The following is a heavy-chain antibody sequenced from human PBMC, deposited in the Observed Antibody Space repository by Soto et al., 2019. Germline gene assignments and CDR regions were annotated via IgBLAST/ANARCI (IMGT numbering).Heavy chain of an antibody. J-gene: IGHJ4*02. CDR2: ISGYNGNT. V-gene: IGHV1-18*04. CDR1: GYTFTSYG. D-gene: IGHD6-13*01. Sequence: ASLKVSCKASGYTFTSYGISWMRQAPGQGLEWMGWISGYNGNTNYTQKFEGRVAMTTDTSTTTAYMELRSLRSDDTAVYYCARDYSRSCREYWGQGTLVTVSS. CDR3: ARDYSRSCREY.